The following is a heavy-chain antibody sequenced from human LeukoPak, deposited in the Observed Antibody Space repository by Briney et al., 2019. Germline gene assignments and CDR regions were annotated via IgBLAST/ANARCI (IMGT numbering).Heavy chain of an antibody. CDR2: IKQDGSEK. CDR3: AKGPKPYYDSSGP. Sequence: GGSLRLSCVASRFTFSSYWMGWVRQAPGKELEWVANIKQDGSEKYYVDSVKGRFTISRDNAQNLLYLQMNSLRAEDTAVYYCAKGPKPYYDSSGPWGQGTLVTVSS. V-gene: IGHV3-7*03. J-gene: IGHJ4*02. D-gene: IGHD3-22*01. CDR1: RFTFSSYW.